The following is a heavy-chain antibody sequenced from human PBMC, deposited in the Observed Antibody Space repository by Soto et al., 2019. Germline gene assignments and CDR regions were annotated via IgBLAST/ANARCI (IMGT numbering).Heavy chain of an antibody. CDR3: ARDRYSITGTTDALDYYYGMDV. D-gene: IGHD1-7*01. J-gene: IGHJ6*02. CDR1: GFTVSSYW. Sequence: PGGSLRRSCGASGFTVSSYWMSRVRQAPGKGLEWVANIKQDGSEKYYVDSVKGRFTISRDNAKNSLYLQMNSLRAEDTAVYYCARDRYSITGTTDALDYYYGMDVWGQGT. V-gene: IGHV3-7*01. CDR2: IKQDGSEK.